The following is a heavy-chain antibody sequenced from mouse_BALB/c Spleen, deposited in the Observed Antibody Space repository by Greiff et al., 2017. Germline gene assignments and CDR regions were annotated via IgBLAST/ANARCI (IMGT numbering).Heavy chain of an antibody. CDR2: INPDSSTI. V-gene: IGHV4-1*02. Sequence: VQLQQSGGGLVQPGGSLKLSCAASGFDFSRYWMSWVRQAPGKGLEWIGEINPDSSTINYTPSLKDKFIISRDNAKNTLYLQMSKVRSEDTALYYCAREVYYAMDYWGQGTSVTVSS. CDR3: AREVYYAMDY. CDR1: GFDFSRYW. J-gene: IGHJ4*01.